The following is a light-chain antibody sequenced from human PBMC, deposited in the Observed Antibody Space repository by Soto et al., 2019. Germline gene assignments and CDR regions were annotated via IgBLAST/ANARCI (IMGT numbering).Light chain of an antibody. CDR1: NSALGSYNL. V-gene: IGLV2-23*01. CDR3: CSYAGDYMFV. Sequence: QSVLTQPASVSGSPGQSITISCTGTNSALGSYNLVSWFQQHPVKVPKVMISEGTKRPSGVSDRFSGSKSDNTASLTISGLQAEDEGDYYCCSYAGDYMFVFGTGTKVTVL. J-gene: IGLJ1*01. CDR2: EGT.